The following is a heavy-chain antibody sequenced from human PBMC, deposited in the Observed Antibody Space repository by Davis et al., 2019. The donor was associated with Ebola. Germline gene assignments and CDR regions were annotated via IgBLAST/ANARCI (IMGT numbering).Heavy chain of an antibody. CDR1: GGTFSSYA. Sequence: SVKVSCKASGGTFSSYAISWVRQAPGQGLEWMGGIIPIFGTANYAQKLQGRVTMTTDTSTSTAYMELRSLRSDDTAVYYCARNKRITIFGVVIQPYYYYYGMDVWGQGTTVTVSS. J-gene: IGHJ6*02. CDR3: ARNKRITIFGVVIQPYYYYYGMDV. V-gene: IGHV1-69*05. D-gene: IGHD3-3*01. CDR2: IIPIFGTA.